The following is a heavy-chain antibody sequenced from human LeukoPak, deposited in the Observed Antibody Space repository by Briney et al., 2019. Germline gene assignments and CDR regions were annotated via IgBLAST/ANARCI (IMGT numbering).Heavy chain of an antibody. CDR3: ARRSGTYLWDY. J-gene: IGHJ4*02. CDR1: GFTFSYYW. V-gene: IGHV3-74*03. D-gene: IGHD1-26*01. CDR2: IHSDGSST. Sequence: PGGSLRLSCAASGFTFSYYWMHWVRQAPGKGLVWVSRIHSDGSSTTNADSVKGRFTISRDNAKNSLYLQMNSLRAEDTAVYYCARRSGTYLWDYWGQGTLVTVSS.